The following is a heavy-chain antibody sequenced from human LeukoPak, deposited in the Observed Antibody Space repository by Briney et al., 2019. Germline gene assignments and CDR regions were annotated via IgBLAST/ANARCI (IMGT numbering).Heavy chain of an antibody. V-gene: IGHV3-15*01. CDR2: NKRKTDGATT. J-gene: IGHJ3*02. CDR3: ARARPAPSVRGYDAFDI. D-gene: IGHD3-10*01. CDR1: GFTFSNAW. Sequence: PGGSLRLSCAASGFTFSNAWMSWVRQAPGKGLEWVGRNKRKTDGATTDYAAPVRGRFTISRDNSKNTLYLQMNSLRGEDTAVYYCARARPAPSVRGYDAFDIWGQGTMVTVSS.